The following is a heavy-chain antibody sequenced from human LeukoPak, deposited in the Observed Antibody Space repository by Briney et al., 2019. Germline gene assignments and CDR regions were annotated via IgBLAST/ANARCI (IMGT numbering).Heavy chain of an antibody. J-gene: IGHJ4*02. CDR2: IYYSGIT. CDR3: ARSDYYDYRQIDY. D-gene: IGHD3-16*01. CDR1: GDSISTSSYY. Sequence: PSATLSLTCTVSGDSISTSSYYWGWVRQTPGKGLEWLGSIYYSGITHYNPSLKSRLTMYVDTSRNQFSLHLFSVTAADTAVFYCARSDYYDYRQIDYWGQGTLVTVSS. V-gene: IGHV4-39*01.